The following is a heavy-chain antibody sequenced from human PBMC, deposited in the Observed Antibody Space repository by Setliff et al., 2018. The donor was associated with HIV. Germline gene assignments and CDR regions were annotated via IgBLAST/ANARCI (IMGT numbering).Heavy chain of an antibody. CDR2: IYPGGARR. CDR3: ARHGCSGHSYFCEHDY. V-gene: IGHV1-46*01. J-gene: IGHJ4*02. D-gene: IGHD2-21*02. Sequence: ASVKVSCKASGYTFTNYYMHWVRQAPGQGLEWMGIIYPGGARRSYAQKFQGRVTMTWDTSTSTVYMELSSLRSEDTAFYYCARHGCSGHSYFCEHDYWGQGTLVTVSS. CDR1: GYTFTNYY.